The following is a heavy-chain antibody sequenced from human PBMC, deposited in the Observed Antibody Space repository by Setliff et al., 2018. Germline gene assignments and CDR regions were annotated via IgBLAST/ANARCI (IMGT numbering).Heavy chain of an antibody. J-gene: IGHJ4*02. CDR1: GFTFSSYG. D-gene: IGHD3-10*01. Sequence: GGSLRLSCAASGFTFSSYGMHWVRQAPGKGLEWVAVIWYDGSNKYYADSVKGRFTISRDNSKNTLYLQMNSLRAEDTAVYYCASVASAPYGSGSDYIRALDYWGQGTLVTVSS. CDR2: IWYDGSNK. CDR3: ASVASAPYGSGSDYIRALDY. V-gene: IGHV3-33*01.